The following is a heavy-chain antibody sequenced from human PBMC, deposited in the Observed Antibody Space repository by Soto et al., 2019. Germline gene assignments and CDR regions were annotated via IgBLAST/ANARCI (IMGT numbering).Heavy chain of an antibody. CDR1: GFTFSSFA. CDR2: ISNHGGST. Sequence: PGESLRLSCSASGFTFSSFAMHWVRQAPDKGLHYVSAISNHGGSTYYADSVKGRSTMSRDDSKSTLFLQMSSLSPEDTGVYYCVKSFASSIRGFSYYYGWDVWGQGTTVTVSS. CDR3: VKSFASSIRGFSYYYGWDV. J-gene: IGHJ6*02. D-gene: IGHD3-3*01. V-gene: IGHV3-64D*06.